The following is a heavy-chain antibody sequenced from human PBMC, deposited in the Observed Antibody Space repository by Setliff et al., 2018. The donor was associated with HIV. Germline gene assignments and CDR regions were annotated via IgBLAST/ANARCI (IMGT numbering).Heavy chain of an antibody. J-gene: IGHJ3*02. CDR1: GYSISSGFY. V-gene: IGHV4-38-2*02. D-gene: IGHD3-3*01. CDR2: IFHSGNT. Sequence: SETLSLTCNVSGYSISSGFYWGWIRQPPGKGLEWIGNIFHSGNTDQNPSLKSRVTISLDKSKNQFALDLTSVTAADSAVYYCARPLTASYNFWGDAFAIWGQGTMVTVSS. CDR3: ARPLTASYNFWGDAFAI.